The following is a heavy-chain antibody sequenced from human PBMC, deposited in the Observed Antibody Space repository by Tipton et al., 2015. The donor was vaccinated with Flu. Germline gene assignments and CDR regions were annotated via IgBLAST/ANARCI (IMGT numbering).Heavy chain of an antibody. CDR3: ARDLWNDRRAYYYYGVDV. J-gene: IGHJ6*02. CDR1: GDSISTTIYY. D-gene: IGHD1-1*01. CDR2: IYYSRTT. Sequence: TLSLTCTVSGDSISTTIYYWGWVRQPPGKGLEWIGSIYYSRTTYYNPSLKSRVTISVDSSKNEFSLTLASLTAADTAVYYCARDLWNDRRAYYYYGVDVWGQGTTVTVSS. V-gene: IGHV4-39*07.